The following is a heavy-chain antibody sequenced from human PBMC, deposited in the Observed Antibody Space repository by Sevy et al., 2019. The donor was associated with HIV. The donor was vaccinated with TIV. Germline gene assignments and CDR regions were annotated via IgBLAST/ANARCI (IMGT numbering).Heavy chain of an antibody. V-gene: IGHV1-18*01. CDR1: GYSFTSYG. Sequence: ASVKVSCKASGYSFTSYGISWVRQAPGQGLEWMGWIGVYNGNANSAQKDRGRVTMTTDTSTSTAYMELRSLRSDDTAVYYCARAFCSGGRCYSLAYWGQGTLVTVSS. CDR3: ARAFCSGGRCYSLAY. CDR2: IGVYNGNA. D-gene: IGHD2-15*01. J-gene: IGHJ4*02.